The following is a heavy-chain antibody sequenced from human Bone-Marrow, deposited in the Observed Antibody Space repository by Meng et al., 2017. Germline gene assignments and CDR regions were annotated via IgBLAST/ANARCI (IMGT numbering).Heavy chain of an antibody. CDR2: IVVGSGNT. V-gene: IGHV1-58*01. D-gene: IGHD4/OR15-4a*01. CDR1: GFTFTSSA. Sequence: SVKVSCKASGFTFTSSAVQWVRQARGQRLEWIGWIVVGSGNTNYAQKFQERVTITRDMSTSTAYMELSSLRSEDTAVYYCAAGGVLTSSSDYWGQGTLVVVSS. J-gene: IGHJ4*02. CDR3: AAGGVLTSSSDY.